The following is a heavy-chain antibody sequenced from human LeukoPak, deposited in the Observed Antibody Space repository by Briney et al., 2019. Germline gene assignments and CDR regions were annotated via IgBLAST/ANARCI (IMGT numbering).Heavy chain of an antibody. CDR2: ISYDGSNK. V-gene: IGHV3-30-3*01. D-gene: IGHD6-6*01. J-gene: IGHJ6*02. CDR1: GFTFSSYA. CDR3: ARDLYLYSSSEGYYYYYGMDV. Sequence: GGSLRLSCAASGFTFSSYAMHWVRQAPGKGLEWVAVISYDGSNKYYADSVKGRFTISRDNSKNTLYLQMNSLRAEDTAVYYCARDLYLYSSSEGYYYYYGMDVWGQGTTVTVSS.